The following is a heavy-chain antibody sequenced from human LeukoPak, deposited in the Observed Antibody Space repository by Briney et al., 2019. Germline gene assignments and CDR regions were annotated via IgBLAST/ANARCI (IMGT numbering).Heavy chain of an antibody. CDR1: GFTFSSYW. Sequence: GGSLRLSCAASGFTFSSYWMHWVRQGPGKGLVWVSRIHTDGSSTSYADSVKGRFTISRDNAKNTLYLQMNSLRVEDTAVYYCARGGTSRYCSSTSCYTGRNWFDPWGQGTLVTVSS. J-gene: IGHJ5*02. V-gene: IGHV3-74*01. CDR3: ARGGTSRYCSSTSCYTGRNWFDP. D-gene: IGHD2-2*02. CDR2: IHTDGSST.